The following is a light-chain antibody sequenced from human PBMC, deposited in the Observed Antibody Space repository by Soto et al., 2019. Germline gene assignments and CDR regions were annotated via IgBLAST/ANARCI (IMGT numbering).Light chain of an antibody. Sequence: QSALTQPPSASGSPGQSITISCTGTSSDVGHYDHVSWYQQHPGKVPKLMVYEVNLRPSGVPDRFSGSKSGNRASLTVSGLYVEDEADYYCSSFAASGGWVFGGGTKLTVL. V-gene: IGLV2-8*01. CDR2: EVN. CDR1: SSDVGHYDH. J-gene: IGLJ3*02. CDR3: SSFAASGGWV.